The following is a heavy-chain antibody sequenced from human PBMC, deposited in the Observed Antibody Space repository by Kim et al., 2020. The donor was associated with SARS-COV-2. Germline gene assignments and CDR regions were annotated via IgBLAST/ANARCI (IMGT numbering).Heavy chain of an antibody. CDR3: ARHGETPVFGVVTIPGGMDV. J-gene: IGHJ6*04. CDR2: IYYSGST. V-gene: IGHV4-59*08. D-gene: IGHD3-3*01. CDR1: GGSISSYY. Sequence: SETLSLTCTVSGGSISSYYWSWIRQPPGKGLEWIGYIYYSGSTKYNPSLKSRVTISVDTSKKQFSLKLSSVTAADTAVYYCARHGETPVFGVVTIPGGMDVWGKGTTVTVSS.